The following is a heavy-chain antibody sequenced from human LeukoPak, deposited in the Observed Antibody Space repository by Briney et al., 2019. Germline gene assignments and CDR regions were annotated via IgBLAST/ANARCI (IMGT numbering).Heavy chain of an antibody. Sequence: PRGSLRLSCAASGFTFDDYAMPWVRQAPGKGLEGVSGISWNSGSIGYADSVKGRFTISRDNDKNSLYLQMNSLRAEDTALYYCAKGVYGSGSYWGYYYYSGMDVWGQGTTVTVSS. CDR2: ISWNSGSI. V-gene: IGHV3-9*01. D-gene: IGHD3-10*01. CDR3: AKGVYGSGSYWGYYYYSGMDV. J-gene: IGHJ6*02. CDR1: GFTFDDYA.